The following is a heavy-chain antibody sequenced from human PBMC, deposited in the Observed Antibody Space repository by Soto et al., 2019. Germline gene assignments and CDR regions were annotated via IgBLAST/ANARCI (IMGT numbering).Heavy chain of an antibody. D-gene: IGHD3-16*01. Sequence: QVQLVQSGAEVKKPGASVKVSCKASGYTFTVYGVSWVRQAPGQGLQWMGWISAYNGNTHYAQKLQGRVTVTTDTSTSTAYTELRSLRSVDTAVYYCARESSMRGLDYWGQGTQVTVSS. J-gene: IGHJ4*02. CDR2: ISAYNGNT. CDR3: ARESSMRGLDY. CDR1: GYTFTVYG. V-gene: IGHV1-18*01.